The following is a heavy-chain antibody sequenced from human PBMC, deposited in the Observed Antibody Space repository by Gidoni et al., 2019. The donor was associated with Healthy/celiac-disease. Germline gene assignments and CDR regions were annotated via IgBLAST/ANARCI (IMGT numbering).Heavy chain of an antibody. J-gene: IGHJ6*02. Sequence: QVQLVQSGAEVTTPGSSVKVSCKASGGTFSSSAISWVRQAPGQGLEWMGGIIPIFGTANYAQKFQGRVTITADESTSTAYMELSSLRSEETAVYYCARATVVIAIPYYYYGMDVWGQGTTVTVSS. D-gene: IGHD2-21*01. CDR3: ARATVVIAIPYYYYGMDV. CDR2: IIPIFGTA. CDR1: GGTFSSSA. V-gene: IGHV1-69*01.